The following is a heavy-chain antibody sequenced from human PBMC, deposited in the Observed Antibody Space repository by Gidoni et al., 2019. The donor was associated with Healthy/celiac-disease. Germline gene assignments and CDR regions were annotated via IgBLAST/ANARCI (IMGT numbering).Heavy chain of an antibody. Sequence: QVHLVQSGAEVVKPGASVTVSCKPPGNDFSSSYIHWVRQAPGQGLEWMGIINPSGDSANYSKNFLGRVTMIRDTSTSTVYMELSSLRSEDTALFYCAGPVRVEQAFDIWGQGTMVTVSS. V-gene: IGHV1-46*03. CDR3: AGPVRVEQAFDI. D-gene: IGHD3-10*01. CDR1: GNDFSSSY. CDR2: INPSGDSA. J-gene: IGHJ3*02.